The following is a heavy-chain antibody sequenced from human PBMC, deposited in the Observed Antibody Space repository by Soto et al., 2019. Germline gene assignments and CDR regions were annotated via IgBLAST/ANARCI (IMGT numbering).Heavy chain of an antibody. CDR2: ISGRGGST. J-gene: IGHJ5*02. V-gene: IGHV3-23*01. CDR1: GFTFSSSA. Sequence: VQLLASGGRLVQPRGSLSLSCAASGFTFSSSAMSSVRPAPGKGLEWVSAISGRGGSTYYADSVKGRFNISSDNSKNRLYLQMNGLRAEDTDVYYCANDSPHTVLTPRGRFDPWGQGTLVTV. CDR3: ANDSPHTVLTPRGRFDP. D-gene: IGHD4-17*01.